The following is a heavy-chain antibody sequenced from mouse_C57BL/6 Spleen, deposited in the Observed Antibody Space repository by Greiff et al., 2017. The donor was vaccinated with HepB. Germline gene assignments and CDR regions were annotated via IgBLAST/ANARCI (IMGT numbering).Heavy chain of an antibody. CDR1: GYAFSSSW. CDR3: AGGLLSSYAMDY. CDR2: IYPGDGDT. D-gene: IGHD2-1*01. J-gene: IGHJ4*01. Sequence: VQLQQSGPELVKPGASVKISCKASGYAFSSSWMNWVKQRPGKGLEWIGRIYPGDGDTNYNGKFKGKATLTADKSSSTAYMQLSSLTSEDSAVYFCAGGLLSSYAMDYWGQGTSVTVSS. V-gene: IGHV1-82*01.